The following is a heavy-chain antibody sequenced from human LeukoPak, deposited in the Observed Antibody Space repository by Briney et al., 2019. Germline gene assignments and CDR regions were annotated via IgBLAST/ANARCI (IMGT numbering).Heavy chain of an antibody. J-gene: IGHJ4*02. CDR1: GFTFSSYA. D-gene: IGHD3-10*01. V-gene: IGHV3-23*01. CDR2: ISGSGGST. Sequence: GGSLRLSCAASGFTFSSYAMSWVRQAPGKGLEWVSAISGSGGSTYYADSVKGRFTISRDNSKNTLYLQMNSLRAEDTAVYYCAKEGITMVQGVIGRFDYWGQGTLVTVSS. CDR3: AKEGITMVQGVIGRFDY.